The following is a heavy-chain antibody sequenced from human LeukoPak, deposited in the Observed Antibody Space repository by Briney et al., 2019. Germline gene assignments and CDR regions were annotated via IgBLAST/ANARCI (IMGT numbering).Heavy chain of an antibody. V-gene: IGHV3-53*01. CDR2: IYSGGST. D-gene: IGHD3-10*01. CDR3: ARKGYGSGSYYFDY. Sequence: PGGSLRLSCAASGFTVSSNYMSWVRQAPGKGLEWVSVIYSGGSTYYADSVKGRFTISRDNAKNSLYLQMNSLRTEDTALYHCARKGYGSGSYYFDYWGQGTLVTVSS. CDR1: GFTVSSNY. J-gene: IGHJ4*02.